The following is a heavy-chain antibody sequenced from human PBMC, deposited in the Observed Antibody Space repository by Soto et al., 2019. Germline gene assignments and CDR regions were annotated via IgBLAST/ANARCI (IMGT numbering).Heavy chain of an antibody. D-gene: IGHD2-2*01. J-gene: IGHJ5*02. CDR3: ARPRGGPKDIVVVPAAMPVWFDP. V-gene: IGHV4-39*01. CDR2: IYYSGST. Sequence: SETLSLTCTVSGGSISSSSYYWGWIRQPPGKGLEWIGSIYYSGSTYYNPSLKSRVTISVDTSKNQFSLKLSSVTAADTAVYYCARPRGGPKDIVVVPAAMPVWFDPWGQGTLVTVSS. CDR1: GGSISSSSYY.